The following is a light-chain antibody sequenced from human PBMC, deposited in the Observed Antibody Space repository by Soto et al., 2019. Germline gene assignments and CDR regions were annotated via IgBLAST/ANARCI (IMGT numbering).Light chain of an antibody. Sequence: EIVLTQSPGTLSLSPGERATLSCRASESVSNSYLAWYHQKPGQAPRLLIYGASSRATGIPDRFSGSGSGTGFTLTISRLEPEDFAVYYCQQYGRSPLTFGGGTKVEIK. CDR3: QQYGRSPLT. J-gene: IGKJ4*01. V-gene: IGKV3-20*01. CDR2: GAS. CDR1: ESVSNSY.